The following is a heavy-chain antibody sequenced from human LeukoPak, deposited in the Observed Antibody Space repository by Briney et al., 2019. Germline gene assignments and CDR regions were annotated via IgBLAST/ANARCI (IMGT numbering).Heavy chain of an antibody. J-gene: IGHJ1*01. CDR1: GFTFDDYA. Sequence: GGSLRLSCAASGFTFDDYAMHWVRQAPGKGLEWVSLITYDGGATFYADSVKGRFTISRDNRKTSLYLQMNSLRTEDTALYYCAKELEYFQHWGQGTLVTVSS. CDR3: AKELEYFQH. CDR2: ITYDGGAT. V-gene: IGHV3-43D*04.